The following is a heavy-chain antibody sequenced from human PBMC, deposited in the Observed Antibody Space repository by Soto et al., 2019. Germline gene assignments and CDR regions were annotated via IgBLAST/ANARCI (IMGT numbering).Heavy chain of an antibody. CDR1: GFIFSSYS. CDR2: ISSSGTSI. D-gene: IGHD2-15*01. V-gene: IGHV3-48*02. CDR3: ALGYCSGGSCYSHFDY. J-gene: IGHJ4*02. Sequence: GGSLRLSCAASGFIFSSYSMNWVRQAPGKGLEWVSYISSSGTSIFYADSVKGRFTISRDNAKNSLYLQMDSLRDEDTAVYYCALGYCSGGSCYSHFDYWGQGTLVTVSS.